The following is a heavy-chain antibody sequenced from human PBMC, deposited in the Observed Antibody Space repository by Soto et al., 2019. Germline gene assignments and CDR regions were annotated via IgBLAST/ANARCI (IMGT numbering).Heavy chain of an antibody. CDR1: GGSISNYY. Sequence: KPSETLSLTXTVSGGSISNYYWSWIRQPPGNELEWIAYIYYNGITNYNPSLKSRVTISVDTSKNQFSLTLTSVTAADTAVYYCARGRRYYYDNTGPFYFEHWGQGTLVTVSS. V-gene: IGHV4-59*01. J-gene: IGHJ4*02. CDR3: ARGRRYYYDNTGPFYFEH. D-gene: IGHD3-22*01. CDR2: IYYNGIT.